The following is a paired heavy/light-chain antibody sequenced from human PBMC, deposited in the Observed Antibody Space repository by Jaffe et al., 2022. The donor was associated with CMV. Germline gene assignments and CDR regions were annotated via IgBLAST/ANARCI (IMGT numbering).Heavy chain of an antibody. Sequence: EVQLVESGGGLVQPGGSLRLSCSASGFTFSSYAMHWVRQAPGKGLEYVSAISSNGGSTYYADSVKGRFTISRDNSKNTLYLQMSSLRAEDTAVYYCVKGMFDCSGGSCPVSDFDYWGQGTLVTVSS. CDR2: ISSNGGST. CDR1: GFTFSSYA. V-gene: IGHV3-64D*06. CDR3: VKGMFDCSGGSCPVSDFDY. D-gene: IGHD2-15*01. J-gene: IGHJ4*02.
Light chain of an antibody. CDR2: EVS. V-gene: IGKV2-29*02. CDR3: MQGIHLPYT. CDR1: QSLLHSDGKTY. Sequence: DIVMTQTPLSLSVTPGQPASISCKSSQSLLHSDGKTYLYWYLQKPGQSPQLLIYEVSSRFSGVPDRFSGSGSGTDFTLKISRVEAEDVGVYYCMQGIHLPYTFGQGTKLEIK. J-gene: IGKJ2*01.